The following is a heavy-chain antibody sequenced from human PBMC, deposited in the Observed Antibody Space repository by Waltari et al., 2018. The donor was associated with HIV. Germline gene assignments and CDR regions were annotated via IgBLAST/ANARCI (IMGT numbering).Heavy chain of an antibody. Sequence: QVQLVRSGAEVKKPGASVKVSCKASGYTFTGYYMHWVRQAPGQGLEWMGWINPNSGGTNYAQKFQGRVTMTRDTSISTAYMELSRLRSDDTAVYYCARARYYYDSSGSTGTLAYWGQGTLVTVSS. V-gene: IGHV1-2*02. D-gene: IGHD3-22*01. CDR1: GYTFTGYY. CDR2: INPNSGGT. CDR3: ARARYYYDSSGSTGTLAY. J-gene: IGHJ4*02.